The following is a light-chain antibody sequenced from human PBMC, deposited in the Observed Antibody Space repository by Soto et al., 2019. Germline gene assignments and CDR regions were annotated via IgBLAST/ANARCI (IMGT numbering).Light chain of an antibody. J-gene: IGKJ1*01. V-gene: IGKV1-27*01. CDR1: QGISNY. CDR2: AAS. CDR3: QKYNHPST. Sequence: DIQMTQSPSSLSATVGERVTITCRASQGISNYLAWYQQKPGRVPTLLIPAASTLQSGVPSRFRGSGSGTYFTLTITGLQPEDVATYYCQKYNHPSTFGQVTKVEI.